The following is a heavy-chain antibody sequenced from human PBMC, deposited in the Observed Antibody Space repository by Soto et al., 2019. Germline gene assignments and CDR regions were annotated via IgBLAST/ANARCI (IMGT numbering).Heavy chain of an antibody. J-gene: IGHJ6*02. V-gene: IGHV4-30-2*01. CDR1: GGSISSGGYS. CDR3: AREGGVYYDGSGTTGTTWYYGMDV. Sequence: SETLSLTCAVSGGSISSGGYSWSWIRQPPGKGLEWIGYIYHSGSTYYNPSLKSRVTISVDRSKNQFSLKLSSVTAADTAVYYCAREGGVYYDGSGTTGTTWYYGMDVWGQGTTVTAP. D-gene: IGHD3-22*01. CDR2: IYHSGST.